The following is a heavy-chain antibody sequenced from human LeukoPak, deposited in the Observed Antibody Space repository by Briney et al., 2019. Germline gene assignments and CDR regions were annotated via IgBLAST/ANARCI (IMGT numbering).Heavy chain of an antibody. D-gene: IGHD6-13*01. CDR3: ARFYSSSPDAFDI. J-gene: IGHJ3*02. CDR2: IYYSGST. CDR1: GGSISSSSFY. Sequence: PSETLSLTCTVSGGSISSSSFYWGWIRQPPGKGLEWIGNIYYSGSTYYNPSLKSRVTISVGTSKNQFSLKLSSVTAADTAVYYCARFYSSSPDAFDIWGQGTMVTVSS. V-gene: IGHV4-39*07.